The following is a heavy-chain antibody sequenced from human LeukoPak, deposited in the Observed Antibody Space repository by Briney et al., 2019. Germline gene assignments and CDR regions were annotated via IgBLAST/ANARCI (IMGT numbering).Heavy chain of an antibody. CDR2: ISSSSSYI. J-gene: IGHJ5*02. CDR1: GFTFSSYS. CDR3: AREVYCSSTSCYTDWFDP. V-gene: IGHV3-21*01. D-gene: IGHD2-2*02. Sequence: GGSLRLSCAASGFTFSSYSMNWVRQAPGKGLEWVSSISSSSSYIYYADSVKGRFTISRDNAKNSLYLQMNSLRAEDTAVYYCAREVYCSSTSCYTDWFDPWGQGTPVTVSS.